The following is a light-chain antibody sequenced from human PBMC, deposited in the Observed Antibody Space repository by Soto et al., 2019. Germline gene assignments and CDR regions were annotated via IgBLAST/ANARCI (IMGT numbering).Light chain of an antibody. V-gene: IGLV2-8*01. CDR1: SSDVGGYNY. J-gene: IGLJ1*01. Sequence: QSALTQPPSASGSPGQSVTISCTGTSSDVGGYNYVSWYQQHPGKAPKLMIYEVSKRPSGVPDRFSGSKSGNTVSLTVSGLQAEDEADYYCSSYAGSIYVFGTGTKLTVL. CDR3: SSYAGSIYV. CDR2: EVS.